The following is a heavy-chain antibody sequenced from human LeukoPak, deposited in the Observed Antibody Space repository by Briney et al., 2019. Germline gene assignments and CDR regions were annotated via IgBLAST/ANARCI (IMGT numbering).Heavy chain of an antibody. Sequence: PGGSLTLSCAACGFTYSTYPVNWVRQAPGKGLEWVSAISSRGGTTYYADSVKGRFSISRDNSKNTLYLRMNSLRTEDTDIYYCAKDRNAWPTNFDSWGQGTLVTVSA. CDR3: AKDRNAWPTNFDS. V-gene: IGHV3-23*01. J-gene: IGHJ4*02. CDR2: ISSRGGTT. D-gene: IGHD5-24*01. CDR1: GFTYSTYP.